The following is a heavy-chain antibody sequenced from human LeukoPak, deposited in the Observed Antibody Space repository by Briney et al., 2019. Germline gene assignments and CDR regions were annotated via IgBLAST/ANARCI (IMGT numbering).Heavy chain of an antibody. J-gene: IGHJ3*02. Sequence: SETLSLTCTVSGGSITNFYWNWIRQPAGKGLEWIGRIYTSGSTNYNPSLKSRVTISVDTSKNQFSLKLSSVTAADTAVYYCARDYDILTGPSGHAFDIWGQGTMVTVSS. D-gene: IGHD3-9*01. CDR3: ARDYDILTGPSGHAFDI. V-gene: IGHV4-4*07. CDR1: GGSITNFY. CDR2: IYTSGST.